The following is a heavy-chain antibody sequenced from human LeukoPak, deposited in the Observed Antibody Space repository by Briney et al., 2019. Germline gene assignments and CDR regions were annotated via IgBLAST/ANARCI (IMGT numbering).Heavy chain of an antibody. CDR1: GDSISSTHYH. D-gene: IGHD2-2*01. CDR2: ILYNVNT. CDR3: ARGKREYCSSTSCYPYYFDY. J-gene: IGHJ4*02. Sequence: SETLSLTCTVSGDSISSTHYHWAWIRQPPGKGLEWIGSILYNVNTFYNPSLKSRVTISLDTSKNQFSLKLSSVTAADTAVYYCARGKREYCSSTSCYPYYFDYWGQGTLVTVSS. V-gene: IGHV4-39*07.